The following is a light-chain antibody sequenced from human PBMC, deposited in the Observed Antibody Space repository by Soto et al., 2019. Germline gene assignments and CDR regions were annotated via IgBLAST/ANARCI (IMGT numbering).Light chain of an antibody. J-gene: IGKJ5*01. CDR3: QQYNNWPPT. CDR2: GAS. CDR1: QSVSGN. V-gene: IGKV3-15*01. Sequence: EIVMTQSPATLSVSPGERATLSCRASQSVSGNLAWYQQKPGQAPRLLICGASTRATGIPARFSGSGSGTDFTLTISSLQSEDFALYYCQQYNNWPPTFGQGTRLEIK.